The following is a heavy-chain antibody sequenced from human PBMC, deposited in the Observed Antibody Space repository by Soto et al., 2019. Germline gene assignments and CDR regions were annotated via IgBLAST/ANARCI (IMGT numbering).Heavy chain of an antibody. CDR2: INPFDGSR. CDR3: AREGLVLVPTTDNSDYYYYAMDV. CDR1: GYIFTSYY. D-gene: IGHD2-2*01. Sequence: ASVKVSCKASGYIFTSYYIHWVRQAPGQGLEWMGWINPFDGSRMFAQSFQGRVTMTRDTSTSTVYMEVSSLRSEDTAVYYCAREGLVLVPTTDNSDYYYYAMDVWGQGTTVTVSS. V-gene: IGHV1-46*01. J-gene: IGHJ6*02.